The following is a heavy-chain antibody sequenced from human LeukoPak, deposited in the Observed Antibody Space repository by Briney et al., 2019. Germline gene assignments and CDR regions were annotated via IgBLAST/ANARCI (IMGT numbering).Heavy chain of an antibody. J-gene: IGHJ4*02. Sequence: ASVKVSCKASGYIFSGYYMHWVRQAPGQGLEWMGWISGYNGNTKYVQKLQGRVTMTTDTSTSIVYMELRSLRSDDTAVYYCARGESSGYTDYWGQGTLVTVSS. CDR2: ISGYNGNT. CDR1: GYIFSGYY. D-gene: IGHD6-19*01. CDR3: ARGESSGYTDY. V-gene: IGHV1-18*04.